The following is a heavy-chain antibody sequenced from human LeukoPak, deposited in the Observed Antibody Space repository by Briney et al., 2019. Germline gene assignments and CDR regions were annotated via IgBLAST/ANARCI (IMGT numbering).Heavy chain of an antibody. CDR2: IYRSGSA. D-gene: IGHD2-2*02. J-gene: IGHJ4*02. CDR3: ARGNTALGY. CDR1: GYSISSGDY. V-gene: IGHV4-38-2*02. Sequence: SETLPLTCIVSGYSISSGDYWGWIRQPPGKGLEWIGSIYRSGSAFYKPSLKSRVTISVDTSKNQFSLKLSSVTTADTAVYYCARGNTALGYWGQGTLVTVSS.